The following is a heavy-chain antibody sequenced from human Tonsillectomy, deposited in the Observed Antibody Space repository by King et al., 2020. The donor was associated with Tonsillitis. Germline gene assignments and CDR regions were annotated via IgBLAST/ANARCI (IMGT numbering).Heavy chain of an antibody. CDR1: GASISTPSFY. V-gene: IGHV4-39*07. Sequence: QLQQSGPGLVRPSENLSLNCNVSGASISTPSFYWGWVRQPSGNGLEWIGSIYYTGTTYYTPSLKSRVTISVDTSKNQFSLKLSSVTAADTAVYYCARIRSNWYYFDYWGQGTLVTVSS. D-gene: IGHD1-20*01. CDR3: ARIRSNWYYFDY. CDR2: IYYTGTT. J-gene: IGHJ4*02.